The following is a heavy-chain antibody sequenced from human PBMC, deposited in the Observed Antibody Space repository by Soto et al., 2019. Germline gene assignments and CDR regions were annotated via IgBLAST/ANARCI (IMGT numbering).Heavy chain of an antibody. D-gene: IGHD4-17*01. Sequence: SETLSLTCTVSGGSISSGDYYWSWIRQPPGEGLEWIGYIYYSGSTYYNPSLKSRVTISVDTSKNQFSLKLSSVTAADTAVYYCAREPATVTTGYFDYWGQGTLVTVSS. CDR1: GGSISSGDYY. CDR3: AREPATVTTGYFDY. J-gene: IGHJ4*02. CDR2: IYYSGST. V-gene: IGHV4-30-4*01.